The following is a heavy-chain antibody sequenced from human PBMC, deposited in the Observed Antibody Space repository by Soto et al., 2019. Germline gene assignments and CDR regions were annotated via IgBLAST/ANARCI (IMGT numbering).Heavy chain of an antibody. CDR2: IYYSGST. J-gene: IGHJ4*02. CDR1: GGSISSSSYY. Sequence: QLQLQESGPGLVKPSETLSLTCTVSGGSISSSSYYWGWIRQPPGKGLEWIGSIYYSGSTYYNPSLKSRVTISVDTSKNQFSLKLSSVTAADTAVYYCATRYSSSHKRGDYFDYWGQGTLVTVSS. D-gene: IGHD6-13*01. V-gene: IGHV4-39*01. CDR3: ATRYSSSHKRGDYFDY.